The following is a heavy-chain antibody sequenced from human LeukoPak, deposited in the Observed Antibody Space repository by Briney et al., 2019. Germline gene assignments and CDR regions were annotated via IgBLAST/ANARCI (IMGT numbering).Heavy chain of an antibody. V-gene: IGHV4-39*01. Sequence: SETLSLTCTVSGGSISSSFYYWGWIRQPPGKGLEWIGSIYHSGSTYYNPSLKSRVTISVDTSRNQFSLNLSSVTAADTAVYYXARHYGPWGQGTLXXVSS. D-gene: IGHD4-17*01. CDR1: GGSISSSFYY. CDR3: ARHYGP. J-gene: IGHJ5*02. CDR2: IYHSGST.